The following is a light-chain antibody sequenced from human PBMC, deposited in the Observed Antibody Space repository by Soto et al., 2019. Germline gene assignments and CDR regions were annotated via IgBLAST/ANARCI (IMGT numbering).Light chain of an antibody. CDR2: AAS. CDR3: QQFNDYPLT. CDR1: QSISSY. J-gene: IGKJ4*01. Sequence: DIQLTQSPSFLSASVGDRVTITCRASQSISSYLAWYQQKPGKPPKLLIYAASTLQSDVPSRFSGSGSGTEFTLTVSSLRAEDFATYFCQQFNDYPLTFGGGTKVDIK. V-gene: IGKV1-9*01.